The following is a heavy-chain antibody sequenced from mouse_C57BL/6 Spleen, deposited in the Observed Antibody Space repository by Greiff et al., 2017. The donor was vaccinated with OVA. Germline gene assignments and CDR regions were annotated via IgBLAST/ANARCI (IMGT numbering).Heavy chain of an antibody. J-gene: IGHJ1*03. Sequence: QVQLQQPGAELVKPGASVKLSCKASGYTFTSYWMQWVKQRPGQGLEWIGEIDPSDSYTNYNQKFKGKATLTVDTSSSTAYMQLSSLTSEDSAVYYSARKGGFYYSYWYFDVWGTGTTVTVSS. D-gene: IGHD1-1*01. CDR1: GYTFTSYW. CDR2: IDPSDSYT. CDR3: ARKGGFYYSYWYFDV. V-gene: IGHV1-50*01.